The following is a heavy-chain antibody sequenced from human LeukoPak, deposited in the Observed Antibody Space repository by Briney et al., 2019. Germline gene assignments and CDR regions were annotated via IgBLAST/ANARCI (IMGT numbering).Heavy chain of an antibody. CDR2: IYYSGST. D-gene: IGHD3-10*01. Sequence: SQTLSLTCTVSGGSISSGGYYWSWIRQHPGTGLEWLGYIYYSGSTYYNPSLKSRVTISVDTSKNQFSLKLSSVTAADTAVYYCASTAMVRGVSPTYYFDYWGQGTLVTVSS. V-gene: IGHV4-31*03. CDR1: GGSISSGGYY. J-gene: IGHJ4*02. CDR3: ASTAMVRGVSPTYYFDY.